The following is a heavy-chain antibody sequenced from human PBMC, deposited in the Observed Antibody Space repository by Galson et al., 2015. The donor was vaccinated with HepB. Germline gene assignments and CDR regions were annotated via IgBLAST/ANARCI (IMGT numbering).Heavy chain of an antibody. CDR3: ERLPDFGEHFDY. Sequence: ETLSLTCTVSGGSISDYYWSWMRQPPGKGLEWIGYIYDSGSTNYNPSLKSRVTISLETSKKQFSLNLTSVTAADTAVYYCERLPDFGEHFDYWGEGTLVTVSS. J-gene: IGHJ4*02. CDR1: GGSISDYY. D-gene: IGHD3-10*01. CDR2: IYDSGST. V-gene: IGHV4-59*08.